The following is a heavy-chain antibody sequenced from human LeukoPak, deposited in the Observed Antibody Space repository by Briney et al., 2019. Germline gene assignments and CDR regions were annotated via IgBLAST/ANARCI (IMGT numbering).Heavy chain of an antibody. Sequence: GGSLRLSCAASGFTFRSFAFHWVRQALDKGLEWVAVIAYDGSVAYVADALKGRFTISRDYSKSTLYLQMNSLRPEDTAVYYCARDMLKGAPDYLDHWGQEPWSPSPQ. D-gene: IGHD3-10*02. CDR2: IAYDGSVA. J-gene: IGHJ4*01. V-gene: IGHV3-30*04. CDR1: GFTFRSFA. CDR3: ARDMLKGAPDYLDH.